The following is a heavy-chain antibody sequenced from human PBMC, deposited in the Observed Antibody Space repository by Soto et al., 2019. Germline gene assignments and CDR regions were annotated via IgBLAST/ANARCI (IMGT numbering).Heavy chain of an antibody. J-gene: IGHJ5*02. CDR3: ARLIGYGDYVNWFDP. V-gene: IGHV4-59*01. CDR2: IYYTGTT. Sequence: QVQLQESGPGLVKPSETLSLTCTVSGASISTYYWSWIRQPPGKGLELIGYIYYTGTTNYNPSLTGRLPIPLETSNNPFSLILNSVTAADTAVYYCARLIGYGDYVNWFDPWGPGTLVTVSS. CDR1: GASISTYY. D-gene: IGHD4-17*01.